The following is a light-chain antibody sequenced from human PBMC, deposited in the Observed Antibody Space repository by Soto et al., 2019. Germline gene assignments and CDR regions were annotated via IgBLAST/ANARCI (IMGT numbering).Light chain of an antibody. Sequence: EILLTQSPGTLSLSPGERATLSCRASQGLNRRYLAWYQQKPGQAPRLLIYGASNRATGIPDRFSGSGSGTDFTLTISRLEPEDFAVYYCQQYGSSSWTFGQGTKVDIK. J-gene: IGKJ1*01. CDR2: GAS. V-gene: IGKV3-20*01. CDR3: QQYGSSSWT. CDR1: QGLNRRY.